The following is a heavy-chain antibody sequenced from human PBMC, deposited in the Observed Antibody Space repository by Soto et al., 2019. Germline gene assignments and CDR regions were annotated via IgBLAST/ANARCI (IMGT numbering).Heavy chain of an antibody. Sequence: GGSLRLSCAASGFTVSSNYMSWVRQAPGKGLEWVSVIYSGGSTYYADSVKGRFTISRDNSKNTLYLQMNSLRAEDTAVYYCARADRILPMVPPDSEVHHPYYYYYYMDVWGKGTTVTVSS. CDR2: IYSGGST. CDR3: ARADRILPMVPPDSEVHHPYYYYYYMDV. CDR1: GFTVSSNY. V-gene: IGHV3-66*01. D-gene: IGHD2-15*01. J-gene: IGHJ6*03.